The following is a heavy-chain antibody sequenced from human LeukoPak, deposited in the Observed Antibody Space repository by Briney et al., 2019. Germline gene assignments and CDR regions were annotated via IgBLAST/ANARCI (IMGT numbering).Heavy chain of an antibody. CDR1: GFTFSSYE. J-gene: IGHJ4*02. Sequence: GGSLRLSCAASGFTFSSYEMNWVRQAPGKGLEWVSVIYSSGSAYYADSVKGRFTISRDNSKNTLYLQMNSLRAEDTAVYYCARGPYSSGWYGLDYWGQGTLVTVSS. V-gene: IGHV3-53*01. D-gene: IGHD6-19*01. CDR2: IYSSGSA. CDR3: ARGPYSSGWYGLDY.